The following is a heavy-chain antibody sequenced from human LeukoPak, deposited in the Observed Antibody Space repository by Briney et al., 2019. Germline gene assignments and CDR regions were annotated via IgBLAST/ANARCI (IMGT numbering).Heavy chain of an antibody. CDR2: ISYEGSNK. V-gene: IGHV3-30*04. CDR3: ARIAMVRGVIDDY. J-gene: IGHJ4*02. Sequence: GGSLRLSCAASGFTFSSYAMHWVRQAPGKGLEWVAVISYEGSNKYYADSVKGRFTISRDNSKNTLYLQMNSLRAEDTAVYYCARIAMVRGVIDDYWGQGTLVTVSS. CDR1: GFTFSSYA. D-gene: IGHD3-10*01.